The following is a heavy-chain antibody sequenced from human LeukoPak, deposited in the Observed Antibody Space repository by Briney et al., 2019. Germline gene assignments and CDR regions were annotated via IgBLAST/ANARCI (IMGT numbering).Heavy chain of an antibody. D-gene: IGHD1-1*01. CDR3: ARDWKCDC. J-gene: IGHJ4*02. CDR2: ISDSGAKT. CDR1: GFAFRNYA. V-gene: IGHV3-23*01. Sequence: GGSLRLSCAASGFAFRNYAMTWVRQAPGKGLEWAAAISDSGAKTSYADSVKGRYTISRDNSKNMLYLQMNSLRVEDTAVYSCARDWKCDCWGQGTLATVSS.